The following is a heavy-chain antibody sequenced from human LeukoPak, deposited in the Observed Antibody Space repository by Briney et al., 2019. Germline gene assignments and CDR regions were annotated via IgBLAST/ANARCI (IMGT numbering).Heavy chain of an antibody. CDR3: ARRSVVVTEDAFDI. D-gene: IGHD2-21*02. V-gene: IGHV4-39*01. CDR1: GGSISGSSYY. CDR2: IYYSGST. J-gene: IGHJ3*02. Sequence: SETLSLTCTVSGGSISGSSYYWGWIRQPPGKGLEWIGSIYYSGSTYYNPSLKSRVTISIDTSKNQFSLKLSSVTAADTAVYYCARRSVVVTEDAFDIWGQGTMVTVSS.